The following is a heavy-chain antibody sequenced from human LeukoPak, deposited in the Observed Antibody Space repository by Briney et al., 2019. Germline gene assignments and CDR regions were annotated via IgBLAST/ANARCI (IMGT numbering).Heavy chain of an antibody. CDR3: ARGPYDIVEVPAAIAFDY. CDR2: IYSGGRI. Sequence: GGSLRLSCAASGFTVSSNYMSWVRQAPGKGLEWVSVIYSGGRIYYADSVKGRFTISRDNSKNTLYLQMNSLRAEDTAVYYRARGPYDIVEVPAAIAFDYWGQGTLVTVSS. V-gene: IGHV3-66*02. CDR1: GFTVSSNY. D-gene: IGHD2-2*01. J-gene: IGHJ4*02.